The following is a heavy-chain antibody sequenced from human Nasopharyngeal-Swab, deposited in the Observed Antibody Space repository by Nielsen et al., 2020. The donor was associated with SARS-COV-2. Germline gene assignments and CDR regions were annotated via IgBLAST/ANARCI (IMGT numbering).Heavy chain of an antibody. D-gene: IGHD4-17*01. J-gene: IGHJ4*02. CDR1: GFTFDDYA. CDR2: ISWNSGSI. Sequence: SLKISCAASGFTFDDYAMHWVRQAPGKGLEWVSGISWNSGSIGYADSVKGRFTISRDNAKNSLYLQMNSLRAEDMALYYCAKLAYGDYVIDYWGQGTLVTVSS. CDR3: AKLAYGDYVIDY. V-gene: IGHV3-9*03.